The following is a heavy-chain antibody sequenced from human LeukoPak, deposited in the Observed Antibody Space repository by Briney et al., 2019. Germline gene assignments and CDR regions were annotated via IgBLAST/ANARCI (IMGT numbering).Heavy chain of an antibody. J-gene: IGHJ4*02. V-gene: IGHV1-18*01. CDR3: VRDQVGIAVAGADY. CDR1: GYTFTSYG. CDR2: ISTYNGNT. D-gene: IGHD6-19*01. Sequence: ASVKVPCKASGYTFTSYGISWVRQAPGQGLEWMGWISTYNGNTNYAQKLQGRVTMTTDTSTSTAYMELRSPRSDDTAVYYCVRDQVGIAVAGADYWGQGTLVTVSS.